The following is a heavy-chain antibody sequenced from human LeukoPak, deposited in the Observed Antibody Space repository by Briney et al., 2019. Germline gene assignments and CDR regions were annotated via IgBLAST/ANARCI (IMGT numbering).Heavy chain of an antibody. V-gene: IGHV3-48*03. Sequence: GGSLRLSCAASGFTFSSYEMNWVRQAPGKGLEWVSYVSSSGSTIYYADSVKGRFTISRDNAKNSLYLQMNSLRAEDTAVYYCARYCSSTSCYYYYYGMDVWGKGTTVTVSS. D-gene: IGHD2-2*01. CDR2: VSSSGSTI. J-gene: IGHJ6*04. CDR1: GFTFSSYE. CDR3: ARYCSSTSCYYYYYGMDV.